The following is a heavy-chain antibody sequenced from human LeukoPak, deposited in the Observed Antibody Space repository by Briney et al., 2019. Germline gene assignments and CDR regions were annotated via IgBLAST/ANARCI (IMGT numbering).Heavy chain of an antibody. J-gene: IGHJ4*02. CDR3: ASQLVGATTSFLGY. CDR1: GYTSTSYY. CDR2: INPSGGST. D-gene: IGHD1-26*01. V-gene: IGHV1-46*01. Sequence: GASVKVSCKASGYTSTSYYMHWVRQASGQGLEWMGIINPSGGSTSYAQKFQGRVTMTRDTSTSTVYMELSSLRSEDTAVYYCASQLVGATTSFLGYWGQGTLVTVSS.